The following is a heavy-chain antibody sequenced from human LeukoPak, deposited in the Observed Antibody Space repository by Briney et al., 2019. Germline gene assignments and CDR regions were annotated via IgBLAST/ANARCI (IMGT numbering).Heavy chain of an antibody. V-gene: IGHV4-34*01. Sequence: SETLSLTCAVYGGSFSGYYWTWIRQPPGRGLKWIGEINHSGSTNYNPSLKSRVTISVDTTKSQFSLKLNSVTAADTAMYYCARGRDPYWGQGTLVTVSS. CDR2: INHSGST. CDR3: ARGRDPY. J-gene: IGHJ4*02. CDR1: GGSFSGYY. D-gene: IGHD5-24*01.